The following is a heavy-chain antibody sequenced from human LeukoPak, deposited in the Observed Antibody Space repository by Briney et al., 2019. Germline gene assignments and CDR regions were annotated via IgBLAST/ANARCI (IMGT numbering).Heavy chain of an antibody. CDR3: ARQVYSAGRYYHFDS. V-gene: IGHV4-59*08. Sequence: PSETLSLTCSVSGGSINSYYWSWIRQPPGKGLEWIEYFSYSGNTNYNPSLKSRVIISVDTSKNQFSLRLTSVTAADTAVYYCARQVYSAGRYYHFDSWGQGTLVTVSS. J-gene: IGHJ4*02. D-gene: IGHD2-15*01. CDR2: FSYSGNT. CDR1: GGSINSYY.